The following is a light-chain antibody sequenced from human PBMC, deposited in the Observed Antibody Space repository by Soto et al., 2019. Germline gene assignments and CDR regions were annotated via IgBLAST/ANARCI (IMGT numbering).Light chain of an antibody. Sequence: DIQMTQSASSLSASVGDSVTITCRASQGISSYFAWYQQKPGKAPKLLIYGASTLQSGVPSRFSGSGSGTDFTLTISSLKHEDFATYHCQQLGNYTLTFGGGTKVDIK. V-gene: IGKV1-9*01. CDR2: GAS. CDR3: QQLGNYTLT. CDR1: QGISSY. J-gene: IGKJ4*01.